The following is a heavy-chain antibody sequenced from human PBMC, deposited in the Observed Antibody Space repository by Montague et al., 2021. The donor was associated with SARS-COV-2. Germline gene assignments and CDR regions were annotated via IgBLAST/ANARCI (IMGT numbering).Heavy chain of an antibody. CDR1: GFTFRNYW. CDR2: INSDGSST. CDR3: ASDSRYSGYEADY. Sequence: SLRLSCAAAGFTFRNYWMHRVRQAPGKGLVWVSRINSDGSSTTYADSVKGRFTISRDNAKNTVYLQMNSLRAEDSAVYYCASDSRYSGYEADYWGQGTLVTVSS. J-gene: IGHJ4*02. V-gene: IGHV3-74*01. D-gene: IGHD5-12*01.